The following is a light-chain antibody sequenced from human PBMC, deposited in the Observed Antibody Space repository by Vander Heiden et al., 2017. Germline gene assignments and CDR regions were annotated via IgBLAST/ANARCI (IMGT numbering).Light chain of an antibody. J-gene: IGKJ3*01. CDR2: AAS. CDR3: QQSFIAPLFT. Sequence: DIQMTQSPSSLSASLGDRVTITCRTSQYISSYLNWYQQKPGKAPRLLIYAASSLQDGVPSRFSGSGSGTDFTLTITDLRPEDFATYYCQQSFIAPLFTFGHGTKVDFK. V-gene: IGKV1-39*01. CDR1: QYISSY.